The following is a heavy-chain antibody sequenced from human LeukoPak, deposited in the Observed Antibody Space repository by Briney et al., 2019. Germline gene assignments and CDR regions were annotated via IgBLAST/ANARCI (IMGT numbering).Heavy chain of an antibody. V-gene: IGHV3-48*03. CDR1: GFTFTDYE. CDR3: AELGITMIGGV. Sequence: GGSLRLSCAASGFTFTDYEMNWVRQAPGKGLEWVAYIISSGSTMYYADSVKGRFTISRDNGQSSVYLHMNSLRADDTAVYYCAELGITMIGGVWGKGTTVTISS. J-gene: IGHJ6*04. CDR2: IISSGSTM. D-gene: IGHD3-10*02.